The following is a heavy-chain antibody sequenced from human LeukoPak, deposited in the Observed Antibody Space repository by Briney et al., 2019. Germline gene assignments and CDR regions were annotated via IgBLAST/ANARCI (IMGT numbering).Heavy chain of an antibody. CDR3: AREIVAMILGY. Sequence: ASVKVSCKASGYTFTSYYMHWVRQAPGQGLEWMGIINPSGGSTSYVQKFQGRVTMTRDMSTSTVYMELSSLRSEDTAVYFCAREIVAMILGYWGQRTLVTVSS. V-gene: IGHV1-46*01. D-gene: IGHD5-12*01. CDR1: GYTFTSYY. J-gene: IGHJ4*02. CDR2: INPSGGST.